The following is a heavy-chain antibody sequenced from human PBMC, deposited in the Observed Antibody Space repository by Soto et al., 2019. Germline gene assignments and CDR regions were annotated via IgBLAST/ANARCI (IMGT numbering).Heavy chain of an antibody. CDR2: IYYSGST. J-gene: IGHJ6*02. CDR1: GGSISSSSYY. V-gene: IGHV4-31*03. Sequence: PSETLSLTCTVSGGSISSSSYYWGWIRQHPGKGLEWIGYIYYSGSTYYNPSLKSRVTISVDTSKNQFSLKLSSVTAADTAVYYCARDKTMGELSLHDSPLGYYYGMDVWGQGTTVTVSS. D-gene: IGHD3-16*02. CDR3: ARDKTMGELSLHDSPLGYYYGMDV.